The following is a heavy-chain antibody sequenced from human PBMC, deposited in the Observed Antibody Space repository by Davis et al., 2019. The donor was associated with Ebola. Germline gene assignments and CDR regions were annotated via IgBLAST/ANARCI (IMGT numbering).Heavy chain of an antibody. J-gene: IGHJ2*01. CDR3: ARGRTTVKTRSWYFDL. D-gene: IGHD4-17*01. V-gene: IGHV4-34*01. CDR1: GGSFSGYY. Sequence: PSETLSLTCAVYGGSFSGYYWSWIRQPPGKGLEWIGEINHSGSTNYNPSLKSRVTISVDTSKNQFSLKLSSVTAADTAVYYCARGRTTVKTRSWYFDLWSRGTLVTVSS. CDR2: INHSGST.